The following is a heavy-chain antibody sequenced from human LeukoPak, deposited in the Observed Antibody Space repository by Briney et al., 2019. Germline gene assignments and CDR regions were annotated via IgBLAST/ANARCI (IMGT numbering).Heavy chain of an antibody. V-gene: IGHV4-59*01. Sequence: SETLSLTCTVSGGSISSYYWSWIRQPPGKGLEWIGYIYYSGSTNYNPSLKSRVTISVDTPKNQFSLKLSSVTAADTAVYYCARVPYGDYEDAFDIWGQGTMVTVSS. CDR3: ARVPYGDYEDAFDI. D-gene: IGHD4-17*01. CDR2: IYYSGST. J-gene: IGHJ3*02. CDR1: GGSISSYY.